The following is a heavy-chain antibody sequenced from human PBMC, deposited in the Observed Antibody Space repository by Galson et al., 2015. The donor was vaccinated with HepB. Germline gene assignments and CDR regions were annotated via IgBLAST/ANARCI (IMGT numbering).Heavy chain of an antibody. J-gene: IGHJ4*02. CDR2: ISSSTIYT. V-gene: IGHV3-11*06. CDR1: GFTFSDYY. Sequence: SLRLSCAASGFTFSDYYMSWIRQAPGKGLEWVSYISSSTIYTNYADSVKGRFTISRDNVKNSMYLQMNSLRAEDMAVYYCARVADSDYGDHSHFDYWGQGTLVTVSS. D-gene: IGHD4-17*01. CDR3: ARVADSDYGDHSHFDY.